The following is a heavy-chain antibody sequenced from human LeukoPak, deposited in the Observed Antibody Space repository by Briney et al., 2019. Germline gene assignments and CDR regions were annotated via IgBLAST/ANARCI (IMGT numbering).Heavy chain of an antibody. CDR1: GYSFTSYW. D-gene: IGHD3-22*01. CDR2: IYPGDSDT. Sequence: GESLKISCKGSGYSFTSYWIGWVRQMPGKGLEWMGIIYPGDSDTRYSPSIQGQVTISADKSISTAYLQWSSLKASDTAMYYWARSELNYYDSSGYYYWGQGTLVTVSS. J-gene: IGHJ4*02. CDR3: ARSELNYYDSSGYYY. V-gene: IGHV5-51*01.